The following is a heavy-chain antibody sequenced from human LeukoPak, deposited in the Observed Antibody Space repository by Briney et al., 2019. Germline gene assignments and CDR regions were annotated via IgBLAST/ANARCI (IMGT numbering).Heavy chain of an antibody. Sequence: ASVKVSCKASGYTFTSYDINWVRQATGQGLEWMGWMNPNSGNTGYAQKFQGRVTMTRNTSISTAYMELSSLRSEDTAVYYCASLGSSVVVPAAKRGFDPWGQGTLVTVSS. CDR2: MNPNSGNT. J-gene: IGHJ5*02. D-gene: IGHD2-2*01. V-gene: IGHV1-8*01. CDR1: GYTFTSYD. CDR3: ASLGSSVVVPAAKRGFDP.